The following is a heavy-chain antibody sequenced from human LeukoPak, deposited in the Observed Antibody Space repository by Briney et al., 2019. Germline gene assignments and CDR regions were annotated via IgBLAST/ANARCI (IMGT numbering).Heavy chain of an antibody. V-gene: IGHV3-33*01. CDR3: ARDPRGIAVAGTADY. Sequence: GGSLGLSCAASGFTFSSYGMHWVRQAPGKGLEWVAVIWYDGSKKYYVDSVKGRFTSSRDNSQNTLYLQMNSLRDEDAAVYYCARDPRGIAVAGTADYWGQGTLVTVSS. D-gene: IGHD6-19*01. J-gene: IGHJ4*02. CDR1: GFTFSSYG. CDR2: IWYDGSKK.